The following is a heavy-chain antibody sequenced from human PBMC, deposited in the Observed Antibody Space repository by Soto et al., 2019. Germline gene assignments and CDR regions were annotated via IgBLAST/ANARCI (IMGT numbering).Heavy chain of an antibody. D-gene: IGHD3-10*01. V-gene: IGHV4-30-2*01. J-gene: IGHJ5*02. CDR3: ARAPIFYGSGSYQKGWFDP. CDR2: IYHSGST. Sequence: SETLSLTCAVSGGSISSGGYSWSWIRQPPGKGLEWIGYIYHSGSTYYNPSLKSRVTISVDRSKNQFSLKLSSVTAADTAVYYCARAPIFYGSGSYQKGWFDPWGQGTLVTVSS. CDR1: GGSISSGGYS.